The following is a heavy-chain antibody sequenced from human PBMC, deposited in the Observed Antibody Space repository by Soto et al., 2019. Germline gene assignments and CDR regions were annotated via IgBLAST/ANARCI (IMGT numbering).Heavy chain of an antibody. V-gene: IGHV3-72*01. D-gene: IGHD3-3*01. CDR1: GFTLSDHY. J-gene: IGHJ4*02. Sequence: GGSLRLSCATSGFTLSDHYMDWVRQAPGKGLEWVGRTRNRANSYTTEYAASVRGRFIISRDDSENSLYLQMNSLQTEDTAVYYCARHLRLDATSYDFWSGYLFDYWGQGALVTVSS. CDR2: TRNRANSYTT. CDR3: ARHLRLDATSYDFWSGYLFDY.